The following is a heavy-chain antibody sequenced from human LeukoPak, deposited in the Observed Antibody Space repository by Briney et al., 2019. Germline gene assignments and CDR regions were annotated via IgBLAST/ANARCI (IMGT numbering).Heavy chain of an antibody. J-gene: IGHJ6*03. D-gene: IGHD3-22*01. Sequence: GGSLRLSCAASGFTFSSYSMNWVRQAPGKGLEWVSYISSSSSTIYYADSVKGRFTISRDNAKNSLYLQMNSLRAEDTAVYYCARDQGSSDSSGYYYADYYYYMDVWGKGTTVTVSS. CDR3: ARDQGSSDSSGYYYADYYYYMDV. V-gene: IGHV3-48*04. CDR2: ISSSSSTI. CDR1: GFTFSSYS.